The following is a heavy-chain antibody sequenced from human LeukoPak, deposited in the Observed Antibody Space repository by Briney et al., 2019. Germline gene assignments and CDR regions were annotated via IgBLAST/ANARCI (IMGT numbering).Heavy chain of an antibody. D-gene: IGHD1-1*01. CDR2: IKPDGSNE. CDR3: VININWSFGS. J-gene: IGHJ4*02. CDR1: GFMFSNNW. Sequence: PGGSLRLSCGASGFMFSNNWMSWVRQAPEKGLEWMANIKPDGSNEYYADSVKGRFTISRDNAKNSLYLHMNSLRVEDTAIYYCVININWSFGSWGQGDVVIVSS. V-gene: IGHV3-7*01.